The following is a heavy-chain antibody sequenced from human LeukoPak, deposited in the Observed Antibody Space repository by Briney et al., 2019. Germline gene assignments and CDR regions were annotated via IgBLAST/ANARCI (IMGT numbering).Heavy chain of an antibody. CDR1: VFSFPNSA. Sequence: SVKVSCKDSVFSFPNSAVQWVRQARGQRLEWIGWIVVGSGNTIYVQKFQERVTITRDMSTSTAYMELSSLRSEDTAVYYCAAAYIGGAMVTNAVDIWGQGTMVTVSS. D-gene: IGHD5-18*01. CDR3: AAAYIGGAMVTNAVDI. J-gene: IGHJ3*02. V-gene: IGHV1-58*01. CDR2: IVVGSGNT.